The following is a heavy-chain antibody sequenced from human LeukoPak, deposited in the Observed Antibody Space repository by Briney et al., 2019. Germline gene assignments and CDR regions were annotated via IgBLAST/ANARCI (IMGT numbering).Heavy chain of an antibody. J-gene: IGHJ4*02. CDR3: ARVQNEWQLLPGFDY. D-gene: IGHD1-26*01. Sequence: GGCLRLSCAASGFTFSTYWMHWVRQAPGKGLVWVSRISSDGSITSYADSVKGRFTISRDNAKNTVYLQMNSLRAEDTAVYYCARVQNEWQLLPGFDYWGQGTLVTVSS. CDR1: GFTFSTYW. V-gene: IGHV3-74*01. CDR2: ISSDGSIT.